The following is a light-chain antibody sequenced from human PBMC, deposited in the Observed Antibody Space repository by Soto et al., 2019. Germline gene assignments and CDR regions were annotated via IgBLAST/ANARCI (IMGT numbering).Light chain of an antibody. CDR2: ENN. V-gene: IGLV1-40*01. CDR1: SSNIGAGYD. Sequence: QSVLTQPPSVSGAPGQRVTISCTGSSSNIGAGYDVHWYKQLPGTAPKVLIYENNNRPSGVPDRFSGSRSGTSASLAITGLQPEDEADYYCQSHDSSLSADVFGSGTKVTVL. J-gene: IGLJ1*01. CDR3: QSHDSSLSADV.